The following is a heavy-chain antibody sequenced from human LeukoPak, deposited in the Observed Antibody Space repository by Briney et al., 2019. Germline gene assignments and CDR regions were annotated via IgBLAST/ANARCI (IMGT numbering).Heavy chain of an antibody. J-gene: IGHJ6*03. CDR1: GGTFSSYA. CDR3: ARGQKTYYYDSSGYYHPSPMDV. D-gene: IGHD3-22*01. CDR2: IIPIFGTA. Sequence: SVKVSCKASGGTFSSYAISWVRQAPGQGLEWMGGIIPIFGTANYAQKFQGRVTITADESASTAYMELSSLRSEDTAVYYCARGQKTYYYDSSGYYHPSPMDVWGKGTTVTISS. V-gene: IGHV1-69*13.